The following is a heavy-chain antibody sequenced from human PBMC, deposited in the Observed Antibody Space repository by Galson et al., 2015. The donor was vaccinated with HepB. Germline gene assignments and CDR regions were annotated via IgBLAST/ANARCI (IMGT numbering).Heavy chain of an antibody. Sequence: SLRLSCAASGFTFSSYAMHWVRQAPGKGLEWVSAISGSGGSTYYADSVKGRFTISRDNSKNTLYLQMNSLRAEDTAVYYCAKSESYYDSSGYQDWGQGTLVTVSS. CDR3: AKSESYYDSSGYQD. J-gene: IGHJ4*02. D-gene: IGHD3-22*01. CDR2: ISGSGGST. CDR1: GFTFSSYA. V-gene: IGHV3-23*01.